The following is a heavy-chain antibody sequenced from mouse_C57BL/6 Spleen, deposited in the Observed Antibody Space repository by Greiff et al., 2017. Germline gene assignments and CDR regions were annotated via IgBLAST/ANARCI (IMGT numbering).Heavy chain of an antibody. CDR1: GYTFTSYW. V-gene: IGHV1-61*01. CDR2: IYPSDSET. CDR3: ARGGSRPLDY. Sequence: QVQLKQPGAELVRPGSSVKLSCKASGYTFTSYWMDWVKQRPGQGLEWIGNIYPSDSETHYNQKFKDKATLTVDKSSSTAYMQLSSLTSEDSAVYYCARGGSRPLDYWGQGTTLTVSS. J-gene: IGHJ2*01. D-gene: IGHD1-1*01.